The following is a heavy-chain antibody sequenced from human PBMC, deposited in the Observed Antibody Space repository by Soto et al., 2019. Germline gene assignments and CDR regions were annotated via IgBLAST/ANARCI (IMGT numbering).Heavy chain of an antibody. Sequence: GGSLRLSCAAFGLTISGKKYVAWVRQAPGKGLEWVSALYDVDGSFYADSVKGRFTTSSDSSKTTVYLQMNDLRPDDTAVYYCATWHEREHAYDVWGQGATVTVSS. V-gene: IGHV3-53*01. D-gene: IGHD1-1*01. J-gene: IGHJ3*01. CDR1: GLTISGKKY. CDR3: ATWHEREHAYDV. CDR2: LYDVDGS.